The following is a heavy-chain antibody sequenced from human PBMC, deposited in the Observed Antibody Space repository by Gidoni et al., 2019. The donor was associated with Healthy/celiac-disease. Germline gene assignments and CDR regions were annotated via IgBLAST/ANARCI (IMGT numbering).Heavy chain of an antibody. CDR2: ISSSSSYI. CDR3: ARDRAWGELLLFDY. Sequence: EVQLVASGGGLVQHGGSLRLSCAVSGFTSSHYSMNWVRQVPGKGLEWVSSISSSSSYIYYADSVKGRFTISRDNSKNSLYLQMNSLRAEDTAVYYCARDRAWGELLLFDYWGQGTLVTVSS. V-gene: IGHV3-21*01. J-gene: IGHJ4*02. D-gene: IGHD1-26*01. CDR1: GFTSSHYS.